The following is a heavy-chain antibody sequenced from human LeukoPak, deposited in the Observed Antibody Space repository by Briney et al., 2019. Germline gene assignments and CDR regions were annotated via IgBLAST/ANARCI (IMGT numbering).Heavy chain of an antibody. J-gene: IGHJ6*02. CDR2: TYYRSKWYS. Sequence: SQTLSLTCAISGDSVFSNSAAWNWIRQSPSRGLEWLGRTYYRSKWYSDYAVSVKSRMTINPDTSKNQFSLQLNSVTPEDTAVYYCARGKGQQVDTAYYYNGLDVWGQGTTVTVSS. CDR1: GDSVFSNSAA. V-gene: IGHV6-1*01. D-gene: IGHD6-13*01. CDR3: ARGKGQQVDTAYYYNGLDV.